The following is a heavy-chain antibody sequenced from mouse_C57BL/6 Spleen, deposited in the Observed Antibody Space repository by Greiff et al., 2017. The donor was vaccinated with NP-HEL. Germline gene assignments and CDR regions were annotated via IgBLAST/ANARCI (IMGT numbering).Heavy chain of an antibody. J-gene: IGHJ1*03. D-gene: IGHD2-4*01. V-gene: IGHV1-80*01. CDR1: GYAFSSYW. CDR2: IYPGDGDT. Sequence: VQLQQSGAELVKPGASVKISCKASGYAFSSYWMNWVKQRPGKGLEWIGQIYPGDGDTNYNGKFKGKATLTADKSSSTAYMQLSSLTSEDSAVYFCARELDDYDGYFDVWGTGTTVTVSS. CDR3: ARELDDYDGYFDV.